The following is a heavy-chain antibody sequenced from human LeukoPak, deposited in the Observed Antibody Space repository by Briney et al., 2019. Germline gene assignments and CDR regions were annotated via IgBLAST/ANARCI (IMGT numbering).Heavy chain of an antibody. CDR2: VSGSGSTV. CDR3: VRQFTS. Sequence: GGSLGLSCAASGFTFGDHIMNWVRQLPGRRLEWVAYVSGSGSTVYYADSVKGRFTVSRDNGKSSLYLQMNSLRVEDTALYYCVRQFTSWGQGTLVTVSS. V-gene: IGHV3-48*01. CDR1: GFTFGDHI. J-gene: IGHJ5*02.